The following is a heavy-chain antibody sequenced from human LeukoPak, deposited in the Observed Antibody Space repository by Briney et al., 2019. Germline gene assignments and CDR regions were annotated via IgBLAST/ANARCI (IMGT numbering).Heavy chain of an antibody. J-gene: IGHJ4*02. D-gene: IGHD3-10*01. CDR1: GFTLSSYW. CDR3: ASTYGSGSYYRAFDY. V-gene: IGHV3-7*01. Sequence: GGSLRLSCAASGFTLSSYWMSWVRQAPGKGLEWVANIKQDGSEKYYVDSVKGRFTISRDNAKNSLYLQMNSLRAEDTAVYYCASTYGSGSYYRAFDYWGQGTLVTVSS. CDR2: IKQDGSEK.